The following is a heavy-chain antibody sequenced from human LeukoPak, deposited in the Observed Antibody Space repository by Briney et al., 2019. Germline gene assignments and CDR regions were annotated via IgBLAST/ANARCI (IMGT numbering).Heavy chain of an antibody. Sequence: PGGSLRLSCAASGFTVSSNYMSWVRQAPGKGLEWVSVIYSAGSTYYAGSVRGRFTISRDNSKNTLYLQRNSLRAEDTAVYYCAAKTVNMVRGVMSWGQGTLVTVSS. D-gene: IGHD3-10*01. V-gene: IGHV3-53*01. CDR3: AAKTVNMVRGVMS. CDR2: IYSAGST. J-gene: IGHJ4*02. CDR1: GFTVSSNY.